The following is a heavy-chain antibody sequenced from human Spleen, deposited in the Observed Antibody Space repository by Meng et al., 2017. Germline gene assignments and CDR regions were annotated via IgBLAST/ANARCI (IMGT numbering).Heavy chain of an antibody. CDR3: ARWRYRAAAPVSDAVDI. Sequence: SCAISGDSVSSISAAWNWISQSPSRGLEWLGRSYYRSKWYNDYEESVKSRITINPDTSKNQFSLQLNSVTPEDTAVYYCARWRYRAAAPVSDAVDIWGQGTMVTVSS. D-gene: IGHD6-13*01. V-gene: IGHV6-1*01. J-gene: IGHJ3*02. CDR2: SYYRSKWYN. CDR1: GDSVSSISAA.